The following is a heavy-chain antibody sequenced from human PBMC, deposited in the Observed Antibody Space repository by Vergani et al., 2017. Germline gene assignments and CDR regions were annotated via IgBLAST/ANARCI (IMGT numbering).Heavy chain of an antibody. V-gene: IGHV4-59*01. CDR2: IYHSGST. Sequence: QVQLQESGPGLVKPSETLSLTCTVSGDSISSYYWSWIRQPPGKGLEWIGYIYHSGSTNYNPSLMSRVSMSVDTSRTKFSLRLSSVTAADTAMYYCGRVGGKGANWDGWFDPWGQGTAVTVSS. D-gene: IGHD1-1*01. J-gene: IGHJ5*02. CDR3: GRVGGKGANWDGWFDP. CDR1: GDSISSYY.